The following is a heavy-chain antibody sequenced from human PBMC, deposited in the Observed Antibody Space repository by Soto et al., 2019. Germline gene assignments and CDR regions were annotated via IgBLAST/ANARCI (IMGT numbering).Heavy chain of an antibody. CDR1: GYTFTSYA. J-gene: IGHJ5*02. Sequence: ASVKVSCKASGYTFTSYAMHWVRQAPGQRLAWMGWINAGNGNTKYSQKFQGRVTITRDTSASTAYMELSSLRSEDTAVYYCARDRSGGSYYNWFDPWGQGTLVTVS. D-gene: IGHD2-15*01. V-gene: IGHV1-3*01. CDR3: ARDRSGGSYYNWFDP. CDR2: INAGNGNT.